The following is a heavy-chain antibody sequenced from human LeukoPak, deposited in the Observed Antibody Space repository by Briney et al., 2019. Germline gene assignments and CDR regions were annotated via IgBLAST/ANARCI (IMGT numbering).Heavy chain of an antibody. V-gene: IGHV3-30*02. Sequence: GGSLRLSCEASGFNFYTHAMHWVRQAPGMGLEWVAFTWFDGSNNYYADFVRGRFTISRDNAKNSLYLQMNSLRAEDTALYYCAKDGRGYSYGPGDYWGQGTLVTVSS. CDR2: TWFDGSNN. D-gene: IGHD5-18*01. J-gene: IGHJ4*02. CDR1: GFNFYTHA. CDR3: AKDGRGYSYGPGDY.